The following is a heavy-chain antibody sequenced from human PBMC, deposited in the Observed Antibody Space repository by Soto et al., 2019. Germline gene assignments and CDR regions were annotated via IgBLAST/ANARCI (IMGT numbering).Heavy chain of an antibody. CDR1: GYTFTSYY. CDR2: INPSGGST. CDR3: AREGYCSSTSCRTGAKGYFDS. D-gene: IGHD2-2*01. J-gene: IGHJ4*02. V-gene: IGHV1-46*01. Sequence: GASVKVSCKASGYTFTSYYMHWVRQAPGQGLEWMGIINPSGGSTSYAQKFQGRVTMTRDTSTSTVYMELSSLRSEDTAVYYCAREGYCSSTSCRTGAKGYFDSWGQGTLVTVSS.